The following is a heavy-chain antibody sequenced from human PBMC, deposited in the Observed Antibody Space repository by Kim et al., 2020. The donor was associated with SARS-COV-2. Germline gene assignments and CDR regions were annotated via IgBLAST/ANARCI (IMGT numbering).Heavy chain of an antibody. CDR2: ISAYNGNT. V-gene: IGHV1-18*01. CDR3: ARAPGSSSPSKTYYYYGMDV. J-gene: IGHJ6*02. Sequence: ASVKVSCKASGYTFTSYGISWVRQAPGQGLEWMGWISAYNGNTNYAQKLQGRVTMTTDTSTSTAYMELRSLRSDDTAVYYCARAPGSSSPSKTYYYYGMDVWGQGTTVTVSS. D-gene: IGHD6-13*01. CDR1: GYTFTSYG.